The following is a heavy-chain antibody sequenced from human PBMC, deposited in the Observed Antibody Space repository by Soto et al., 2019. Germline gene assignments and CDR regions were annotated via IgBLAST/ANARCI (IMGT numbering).Heavy chain of an antibody. CDR1: GFIFDDYA. Sequence: GGSLRLSCAASGFIFDDYAMHWVRQAPGKGLEWVSSISWNSGSIGYADSVKGRFTISRDNAKNSLYLQMNSLRAEDTALYYCGKVLNKGIVAAGPFHYWGQGTLVTVSS. CDR2: ISWNSGSI. CDR3: GKVLNKGIVAAGPFHY. J-gene: IGHJ4*02. D-gene: IGHD6-13*01. V-gene: IGHV3-9*01.